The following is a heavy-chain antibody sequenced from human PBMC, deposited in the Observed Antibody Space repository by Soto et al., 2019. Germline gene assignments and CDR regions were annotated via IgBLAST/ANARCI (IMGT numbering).Heavy chain of an antibody. V-gene: IGHV4-31*03. CDR2: IQYGGST. CDR1: AGFVSSGGNY. Sequence: QVQLQESGPGLVKPSQTLSLTCTVSAGFVSSGGNYWSWIRQRPGKGLEWIGYIQYGGSTSYNPSLKRRVTISVDTSKNQFSLKLNSVTAADTAVYYCARDSPSEADHNWIDPWGQGTLVIVSS. CDR3: ARDSPSEADHNWIDP. D-gene: IGHD6-13*01. J-gene: IGHJ5*02.